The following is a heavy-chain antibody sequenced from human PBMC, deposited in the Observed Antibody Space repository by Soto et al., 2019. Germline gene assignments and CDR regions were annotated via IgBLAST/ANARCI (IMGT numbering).Heavy chain of an antibody. CDR2: ICYDGSYK. J-gene: IGHJ4*02. CDR1: GFSFNNHG. CDR3: ARRYIVSDYVDS. D-gene: IGHD2-21*01. V-gene: IGHV3-33*01. Sequence: QVQLAESGGGVVQPGRSLRLSCAASGFSFNNHGMHWVRQAPGKGLEWVAVICYDGSYKYYADYVKGLFTISRDNSKNALCLQMTSLSAEVTALYYCARRYIVSDYVDSWGQVTLGTVSP.